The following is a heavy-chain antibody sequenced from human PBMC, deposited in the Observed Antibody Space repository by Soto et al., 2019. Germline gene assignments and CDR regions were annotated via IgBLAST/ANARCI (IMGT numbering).Heavy chain of an antibody. J-gene: IGHJ4*02. CDR2: ISNDGRRK. CDR1: VFSLSTNT. Sequence: LRLSFAASVFSLSTNTMHWVRQVPGNGLEWVASISNDGRRKYYSDFVKGRFTISRDTANNILYLEMNSLRAEDTSLYYCARVATAMNYDLWGPGPQITLSS. CDR3: ARVATAMNYDL. V-gene: IGHV3-30*04.